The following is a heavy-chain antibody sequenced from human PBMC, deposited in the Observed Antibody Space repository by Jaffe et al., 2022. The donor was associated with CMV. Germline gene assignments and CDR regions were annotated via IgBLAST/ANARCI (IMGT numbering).Heavy chain of an antibody. D-gene: IGHD3-10*01. V-gene: IGHV4-59*08. CDR3: ARLTGSYDFDY. J-gene: IGHJ4*02. CDR2: IYYSGST. CDR1: GDSINIYY. Sequence: QVQLQESGPGLVKPSETLSLTCTVSGDSINIYYWSWIRQPPGKGLEWIGYIYYSGSTNYNPSLKSRVTISVDTSKNQFSLKLSSVTAADTAVYYCARLTGSYDFDYWGQGTLVTVSS.